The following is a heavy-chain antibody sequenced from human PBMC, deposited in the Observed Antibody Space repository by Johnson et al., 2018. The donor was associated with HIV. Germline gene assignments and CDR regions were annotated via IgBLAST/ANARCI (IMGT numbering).Heavy chain of an antibody. V-gene: IGHV3-30*04. J-gene: IGHJ3*02. Sequence: QEKLVESGGGVVQPGRSLRLSCAASGFTFSSYPMHWVRQAPGKGLEWVAVISYDGLNKYYADSVKGRFTISRDNSKNRLHLQMNSLRAEDTAVYFCARGVKQQLSVVDAFDIWGQGTMVTVSS. CDR1: GFTFSSYP. CDR3: ARGVKQQLSVVDAFDI. D-gene: IGHD6-13*01. CDR2: ISYDGLNK.